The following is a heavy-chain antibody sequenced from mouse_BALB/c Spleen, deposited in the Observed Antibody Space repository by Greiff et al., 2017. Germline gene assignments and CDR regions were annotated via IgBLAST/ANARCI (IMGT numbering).Heavy chain of an antibody. CDR3: AALLLRF. V-gene: IGHV1S137*01. Sequence: VKLMESGAELVRPGVSVKISCKGSGYTFTDYAMHWVKQSHAKSLEWIGVISTYYGDASYNQKFKGKATMTVDKSSSTAYMELARLTSEDSAIYYCAALLLRFWGQGTTLTVSS. D-gene: IGHD1-1*01. CDR1: GYTFTDYA. J-gene: IGHJ2*01. CDR2: ISTYYGDA.